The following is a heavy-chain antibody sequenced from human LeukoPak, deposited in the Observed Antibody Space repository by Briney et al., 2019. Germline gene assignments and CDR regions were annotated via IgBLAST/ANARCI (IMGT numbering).Heavy chain of an antibody. V-gene: IGHV3-23*01. CDR1: GFTFSSYA. Sequence: GGSLRLSCAASGFTFSSYAMSWVRQAPGKGLEWVSAISGSGGSTYYADSVKGRFTISRDNSKNTLYLQMNSLRAEDTTVYYCAKGYGSYFLGAFDYWGQGTLVTVSS. CDR3: AKGYGSYFLGAFDY. J-gene: IGHJ4*02. CDR2: ISGSGGST. D-gene: IGHD1-26*01.